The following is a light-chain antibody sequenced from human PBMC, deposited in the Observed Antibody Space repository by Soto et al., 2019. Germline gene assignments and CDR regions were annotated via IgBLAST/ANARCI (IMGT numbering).Light chain of an antibody. CDR2: AAS. J-gene: IGKJ1*01. Sequence: DIRMTQSPSSLSASVGDRITISCRASQSVSTHLNWYHQKPGQAPNLLIYAASSLQSGVPSRFSGSGSGTDFTLTITSLQPEDFATYYCQQSYYVPRTFGQGTKVEIK. CDR1: QSVSTH. V-gene: IGKV1-39*01. CDR3: QQSYYVPRT.